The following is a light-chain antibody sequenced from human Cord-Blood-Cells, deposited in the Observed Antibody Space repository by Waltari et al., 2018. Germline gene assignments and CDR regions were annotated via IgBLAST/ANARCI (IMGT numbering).Light chain of an antibody. CDR2: GAS. Sequence: EIVLTQSPGTLSLSPGERATLSCRASQSVSSSSLAWYQQKPGQAPRVLIYGASSRATGNPDRVSGSWSGTDFTLTSSRLEPEDFAVYYCQQYGSSPRTFGQGTKVEIK. CDR3: QQYGSSPRT. V-gene: IGKV3-20*01. J-gene: IGKJ1*01. CDR1: QSVSSSS.